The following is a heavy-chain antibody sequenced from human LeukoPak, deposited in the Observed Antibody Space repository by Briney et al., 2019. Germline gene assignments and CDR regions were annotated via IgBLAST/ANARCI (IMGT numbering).Heavy chain of an antibody. CDR3: ARSPGYSSSWYLRGIDY. Sequence: PSETLSLTCAVYGGSFSGYYWSWIRQPPGKGLEWIGEINHSGSTNYNPSLKSRVTISVDTSKNQFSLKLSSVTAADTAAYYCARSPGYSSSWYLRGIDYWGQGTLVTVSS. V-gene: IGHV4-34*01. CDR2: INHSGST. J-gene: IGHJ4*02. CDR1: GGSFSGYY. D-gene: IGHD6-13*01.